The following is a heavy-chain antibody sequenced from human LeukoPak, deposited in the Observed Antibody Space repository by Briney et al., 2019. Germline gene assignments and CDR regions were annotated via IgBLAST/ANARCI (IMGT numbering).Heavy chain of an antibody. CDR1: GFTFDDYG. Sequence: GGSLRLSCAASGFTFDDYGMTWVRQAPGKGLEWVAVISYDGSNKYYADSVKGRFTISRDNSKNTLYLQMNSLRAEDTAVYYCARDRVLFGYFDYWGQGTLVTVSS. CDR2: ISYDGSNK. J-gene: IGHJ4*02. CDR3: ARDRVLFGYFDY. V-gene: IGHV3-30*05. D-gene: IGHD2-15*01.